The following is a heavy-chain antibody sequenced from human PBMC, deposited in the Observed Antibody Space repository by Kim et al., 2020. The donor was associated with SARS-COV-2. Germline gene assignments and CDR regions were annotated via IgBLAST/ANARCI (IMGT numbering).Heavy chain of an antibody. D-gene: IGHD6-6*01. CDR2: INTNTGNQ. CDR1: GYTFTSYA. V-gene: IGHV7-4-1*02. CDR3: ARRVLYSSSSGYWFDP. Sequence: ASVKVSCKASGYTFTSYAMNWVRQAPGQGLEWMGWINTNTGNQTYAQGFTGRFVFSLDTSVSTAYLQISSLKAEDTAVYYCARRVLYSSSSGYWFDPWGQGTLVTVSS. J-gene: IGHJ5*02.